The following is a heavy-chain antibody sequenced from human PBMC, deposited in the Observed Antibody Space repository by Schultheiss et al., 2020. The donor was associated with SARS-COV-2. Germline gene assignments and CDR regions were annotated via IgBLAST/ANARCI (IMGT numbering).Heavy chain of an antibody. D-gene: IGHD6-6*01. V-gene: IGHV3-15*01. J-gene: IGHJ4*02. CDR3: ARVLGAARPIDY. CDR2: IKSKTDGGTT. CDR1: GFTFSNAW. Sequence: GGSLRLSCAASGFTFSNAWMSWVRQAPGKGLEWVGRIKSKTDGGTTDYAAPVKGRFTISRDNSKNTLYLQMNSLRAEDTAVYYCARVLGAARPIDYWGQGTLVTVSS.